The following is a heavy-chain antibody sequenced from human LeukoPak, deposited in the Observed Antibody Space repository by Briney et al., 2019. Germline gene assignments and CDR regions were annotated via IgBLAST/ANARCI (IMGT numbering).Heavy chain of an antibody. J-gene: IGHJ4*02. D-gene: IGHD6-13*01. CDR3: AKGSQLGGFDY. CDR2: IRGGGGRT. Sequence: PGGSLRLSCAASGFTFSSYAMSWVRQAPGKGLEWVSAIRGGGGRTYYADSVKGRFTISRDNSENTLYLQMNSLRAEDTAVYYCAKGSQLGGFDYWGQGTLVTVSS. CDR1: GFTFSSYA. V-gene: IGHV3-23*01.